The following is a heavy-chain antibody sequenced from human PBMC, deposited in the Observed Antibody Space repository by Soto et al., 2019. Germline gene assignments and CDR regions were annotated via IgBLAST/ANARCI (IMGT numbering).Heavy chain of an antibody. D-gene: IGHD1-26*01. Sequence: SVKVSCKASGFTFTSSAVQWVRQARGQRLEWIGWIVVGSGNTNYAQKFQERVTITRDMSTSTAYMELSSLRSEDTAVYYCAAEIFSGWELHNWFDPWGQGTLVTVSS. V-gene: IGHV1-58*01. CDR1: GFTFTSSA. CDR2: IVVGSGNT. CDR3: AAEIFSGWELHNWFDP. J-gene: IGHJ5*02.